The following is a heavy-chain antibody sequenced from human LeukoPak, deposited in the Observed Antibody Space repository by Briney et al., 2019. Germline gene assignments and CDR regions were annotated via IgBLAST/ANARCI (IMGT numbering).Heavy chain of an antibody. CDR1: GFTFSSYG. CDR3: ARDYLDWYFDL. J-gene: IGHJ2*01. Sequence: PGRSLRLSCAASGFTFSSYGMHWVRQAPGKGLEWVAVIWYDGSNKYYADSVKGRFTISRDNSKNTLYLQVNSLRAEDTAVYYCARDYLDWYFDLWGRGTLVTVSS. V-gene: IGHV3-33*01. CDR2: IWYDGSNK.